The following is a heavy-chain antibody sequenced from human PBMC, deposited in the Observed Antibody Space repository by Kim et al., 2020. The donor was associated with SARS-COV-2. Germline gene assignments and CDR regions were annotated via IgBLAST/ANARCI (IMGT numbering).Heavy chain of an antibody. CDR3: AREYYDILTGYFYYYYGMDV. Sequence: GGSLRLSCAASGFTFSSYAMHWVRQAPGKGLEWVAFISYDGRNKDYADSVKGRFTISRDNSKNTLYLQMNSLRAEDTAAYYCAREYYDILTGYFYYYYGMDVWGQGTTVTVSS. CDR2: ISYDGRNK. D-gene: IGHD3-9*01. J-gene: IGHJ6*02. V-gene: IGHV3-30*04. CDR1: GFTFSSYA.